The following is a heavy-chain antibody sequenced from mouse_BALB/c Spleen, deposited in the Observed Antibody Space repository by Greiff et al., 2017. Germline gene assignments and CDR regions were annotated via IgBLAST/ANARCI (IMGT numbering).Heavy chain of an antibody. CDR1: GFTFNTYA. V-gene: IGHV10-1*02. J-gene: IGHJ4*01. CDR3: VRQIGAMDY. CDR2: IRSKSNNYAT. Sequence: EVKVVESGGGLVQPKGSLKLSCAASGFTFNTYAMNWVRQAPGKGLEWVARIRSKSNNYATYYADSVKDRFTISRDDSQSMLYLQMNNLKTEDTAMYYCVRQIGAMDYWGQGTSVTVSS.